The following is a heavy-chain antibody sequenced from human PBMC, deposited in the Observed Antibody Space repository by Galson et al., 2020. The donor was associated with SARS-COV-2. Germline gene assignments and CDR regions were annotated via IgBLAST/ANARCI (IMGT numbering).Heavy chain of an antibody. V-gene: IGHV3-30*04. D-gene: IGHD2-2*01. J-gene: IGHJ4*02. CDR3: ARGNPLNGRDIVVVPAAIHFDY. Sequence: GGSLRLSCAASGFTFSSCAMHWVRQAPGKGLEWVAVISYDGSNKYYADSVKGRFTISRDNSKNTLYLQMNSLRAEDTAVYYCARGNPLNGRDIVVVPAAIHFDYWGQGTLVTVSS. CDR1: GFTFSSCA. CDR2: ISYDGSNK.